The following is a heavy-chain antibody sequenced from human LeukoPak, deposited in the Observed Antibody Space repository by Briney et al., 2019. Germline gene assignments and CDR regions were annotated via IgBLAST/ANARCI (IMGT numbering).Heavy chain of an antibody. CDR2: ISYDGSNK. J-gene: IGHJ6*03. Sequence: GRSLRLSCAASGFTFSSYAMHWVRQAPGKGLEWVAVISYDGSNKYYADSVKGRFTISRDNSKNTLYLQMNSLRAEDTAVYYCARATYGDFYYYYYYMDVWGKGTTVTVSS. CDR3: ARATYGDFYYYYYYMDV. V-gene: IGHV3-30-3*01. CDR1: GFTFSSYA. D-gene: IGHD4-17*01.